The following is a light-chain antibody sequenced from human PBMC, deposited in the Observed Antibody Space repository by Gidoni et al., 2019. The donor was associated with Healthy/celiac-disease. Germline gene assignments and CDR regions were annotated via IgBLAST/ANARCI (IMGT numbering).Light chain of an antibody. CDR3: QQYYSTPWT. J-gene: IGKJ1*01. CDR2: AAS. CDR1: QGISNY. Sequence: DLQMTQSPTSLSASVGDRVTITCRASQGISNYLHWYQQKPGKVPKLLIYAASTLQTGVPSRFSGSGSGTDFTLTISSLQPEDVATYYCQQYYSTPWTFGQGTKVEIK. V-gene: IGKV1-27*01.